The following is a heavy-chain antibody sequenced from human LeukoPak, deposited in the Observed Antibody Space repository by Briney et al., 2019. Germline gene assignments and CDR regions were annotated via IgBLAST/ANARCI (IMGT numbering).Heavy chain of an antibody. Sequence: SETLSLTCTVSGGSISSYSWSWIRQPPGKGLEWIGYIYYSGSTSYSPSLKSRVTISVDTSKNQFSLKLNSVTAADTAVYYCARGRKGFDPWGQGTLVTVSS. CDR1: GGSISSYS. CDR3: ARGRKGFDP. CDR2: IYYSGST. V-gene: IGHV4-59*01. J-gene: IGHJ5*02.